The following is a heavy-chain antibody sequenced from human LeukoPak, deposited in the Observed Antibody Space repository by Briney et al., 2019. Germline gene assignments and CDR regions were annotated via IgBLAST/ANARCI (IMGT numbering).Heavy chain of an antibody. Sequence: PSETLSLTCTVSGGSITSYNWNWIRQPPGKGLEWIGFIYYSGNTNYNPSLKSRVTISVDTSKNQFSLKLSSVAAADTAVYYCAREGDSSAWGDAFDIRGQGTMVTVSS. D-gene: IGHD3-22*01. CDR1: GGSITSYN. CDR3: AREGDSSAWGDAFDI. V-gene: IGHV4-59*01. J-gene: IGHJ3*02. CDR2: IYYSGNT.